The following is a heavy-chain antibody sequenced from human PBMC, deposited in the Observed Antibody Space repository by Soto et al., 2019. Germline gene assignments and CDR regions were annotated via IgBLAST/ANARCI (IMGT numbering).Heavy chain of an antibody. D-gene: IGHD3-10*01. Sequence: SETLSLTCAVSGYSISSGYYWGWIRQPPGXGLEWVGNIHHSGSTYYNPSLKSRVTISIDTSKNQFSLKLISVTAADTAVYYCARAGDTMVRGVIIMNYYGMDVWGQGTTVTVSS. CDR1: GYSISSGYY. V-gene: IGHV4-38-2*01. CDR3: ARAGDTMVRGVIIMNYYGMDV. J-gene: IGHJ6*02. CDR2: IHHSGST.